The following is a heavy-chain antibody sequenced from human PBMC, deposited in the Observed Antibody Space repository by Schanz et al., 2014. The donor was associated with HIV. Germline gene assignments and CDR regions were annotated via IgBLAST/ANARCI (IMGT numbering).Heavy chain of an antibody. V-gene: IGHV3-23*04. CDR2: ISASGGAT. J-gene: IGHJ4*02. CDR3: AKDAYRSGWFYFDS. CDR1: GFTFSAHA. D-gene: IGHD6-19*01. Sequence: VQLVESGGGVVQPGRSLRLSCAASGFTFSAHAFHWIRQAPGQGLEWVSGISASGGATYYADSVKGRFAISRDNSKNTLYLQMNSLRSDDTAVYYCAKDAYRSGWFYFDSWGQGTPVTVSS.